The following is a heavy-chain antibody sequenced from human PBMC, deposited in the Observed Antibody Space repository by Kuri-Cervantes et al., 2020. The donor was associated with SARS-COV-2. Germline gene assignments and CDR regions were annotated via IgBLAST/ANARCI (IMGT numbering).Heavy chain of an antibody. J-gene: IGHJ6*03. CDR3: AREHSSSLFFYYYYYMDV. V-gene: IGHV3-11*04. Sequence: GESLKISCAASGFTFSDYYMSWIRQAPGKGLEWVSYISSSGSTIYYADSVKGRFTISRDNAKNSLYLQMNSLRAEDTAMYYCAREHSSSLFFYYYYYMDVWGKGTTVTVSS. CDR1: GFTFSDYY. D-gene: IGHD6-13*01. CDR2: ISSSGSTI.